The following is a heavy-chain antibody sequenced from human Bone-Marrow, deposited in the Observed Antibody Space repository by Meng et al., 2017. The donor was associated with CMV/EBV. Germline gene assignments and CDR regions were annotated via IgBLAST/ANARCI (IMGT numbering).Heavy chain of an antibody. D-gene: IGHD2-15*01. CDR2: ISAYNGNT. J-gene: IGHJ6*02. CDR1: GYTFTRYG. Sequence: ASSKVFCKASGYTFTRYGISWVRQAPGQGLEWMGWISAYNGNTNYAQKLQGRVTMTTDTSTSTAYMELRSLRSDDTAVYYCARWAVVAARRNYYYYGMDVWGQGTTVTVSS. CDR3: ARWAVVAARRNYYYYGMDV. V-gene: IGHV1-18*01.